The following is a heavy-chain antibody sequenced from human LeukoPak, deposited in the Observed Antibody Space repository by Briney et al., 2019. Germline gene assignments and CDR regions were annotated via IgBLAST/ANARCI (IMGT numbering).Heavy chain of an antibody. CDR3: VTGGGYNGLDY. V-gene: IGHV3-15*07. CDR2: VLSRAGGGTI. Sequence: GGSLRLSCAASGLTFSNAWMNWVRQAPGKGLEWVGRVLSRAGGGTIDYAAPVKGRFTISRDDSKNTLFLQMSSLKPEDTAVYYCVTGGGYNGLDYWGQGALVTVSS. J-gene: IGHJ4*02. D-gene: IGHD5-12*01. CDR1: GLTFSNAW.